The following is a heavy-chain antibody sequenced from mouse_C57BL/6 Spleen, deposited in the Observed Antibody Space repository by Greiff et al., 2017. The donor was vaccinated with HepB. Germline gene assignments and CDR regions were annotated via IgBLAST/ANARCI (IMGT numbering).Heavy chain of an antibody. CDR3: ARWAAAQATAMDY. D-gene: IGHD3-2*02. Sequence: QVQLQQPGAELVRPGSSVKLSCKASGYTFTSYWMDWVKQRPGQGLEWIGNIYPSDSETHYNQKFKDKATLTVDTSSSTAYMQLSSLTSEDSAVYYCARWAAAQATAMDYWGQGTSVTVSS. J-gene: IGHJ4*01. CDR2: IYPSDSET. CDR1: GYTFTSYW. V-gene: IGHV1-61*01.